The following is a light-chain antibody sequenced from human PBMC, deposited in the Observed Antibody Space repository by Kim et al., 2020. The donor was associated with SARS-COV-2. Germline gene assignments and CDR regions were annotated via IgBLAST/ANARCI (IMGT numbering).Light chain of an antibody. CDR1: AGAVTSAHF. CDR3: LLYYGGVWV. Sequence: QTVVTQESSLTVSPGGTVTLTCASSAGAVTSAHFPNWLQQRPGQAPRTLIYSTDNKQSWTPARFSGSLLGGKAALTLSGVQPEDEAQYYCLLYYGGVWVFGGGTKL. V-gene: IGLV7-43*01. CDR2: STD. J-gene: IGLJ3*02.